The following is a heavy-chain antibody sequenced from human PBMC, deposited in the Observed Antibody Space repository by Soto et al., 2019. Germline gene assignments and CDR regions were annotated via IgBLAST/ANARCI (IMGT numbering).Heavy chain of an antibody. CDR3: ALQGSGYDLSWFDP. CDR1: GYSFTSYW. CDR2: IDPSDSYT. Sequence: GESLKISCKGSGYSFTSYWISWVRQMPGKGLEWMGRIDPSDSYTNYSPSFQGHVTISADKSISTAYLQWSSLKASDAAMYYCALQGSGYDLSWFDPWGQGTLVTVSS. J-gene: IGHJ5*02. V-gene: IGHV5-10-1*01. D-gene: IGHD5-12*01.